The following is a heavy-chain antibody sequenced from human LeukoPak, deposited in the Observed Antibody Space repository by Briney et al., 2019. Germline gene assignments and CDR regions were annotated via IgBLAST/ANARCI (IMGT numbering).Heavy chain of an antibody. CDR2: IKSFADGGTT. CDR1: GITFTNAW. Sequence: GGSLRLSCAASGITFTNAWMSWVRRAPGKGLEWIGLIKSFADGGTTDFAAPVKGRFTISRDDSKKTLYLQMGSLKTEDTAVYYCQASVHSPFFDSWGQGALVTVSS. J-gene: IGHJ4*02. V-gene: IGHV3-15*01. CDR3: QASVHSPFFDS.